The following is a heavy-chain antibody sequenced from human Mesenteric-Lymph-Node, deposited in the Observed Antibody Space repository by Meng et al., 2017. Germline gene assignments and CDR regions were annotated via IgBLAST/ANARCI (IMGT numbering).Heavy chain of an antibody. CDR3: ARDAQAGSGSEH. D-gene: IGHD1-26*01. V-gene: IGHV3-23*01. J-gene: IGHJ1*01. Sequence: GGSLRLSCVGTGFIFDNYAMNWVRQAPGKGLEWVSGISGGGISTYYAESVKGRSTISRDNSKNTLYLQMNSLRAEDTAIYYCARDAQAGSGSEHWGQGTLVTVSS. CDR2: ISGGGIST. CDR1: GFIFDNYA.